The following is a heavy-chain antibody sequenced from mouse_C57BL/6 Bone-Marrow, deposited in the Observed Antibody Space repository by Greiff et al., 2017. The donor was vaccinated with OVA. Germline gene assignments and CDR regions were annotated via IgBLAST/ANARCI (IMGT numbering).Heavy chain of an antibody. D-gene: IGHD2-12*01. V-gene: IGHV7-3*01. Sequence: VQLKESGGGLVQPGGSLSLSCAASGFTFTDYYMSWVRQPPGKALEWLGFIRNKANGYTTEYSASVKGRFTITRVNSQSFLYLQMIALRAEDSATYYCARYYDGHWYFDVWGTGTTVTVSS. CDR3: ARYYDGHWYFDV. J-gene: IGHJ1*03. CDR1: GFTFTDYY. CDR2: IRNKANGYTT.